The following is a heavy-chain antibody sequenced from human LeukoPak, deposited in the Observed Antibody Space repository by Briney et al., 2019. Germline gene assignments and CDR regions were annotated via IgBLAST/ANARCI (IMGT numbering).Heavy chain of an antibody. J-gene: IGHJ3*02. CDR3: ARDLYWAFDI. CDR2: IYTTGST. CDR1: GGSIRSGDYY. D-gene: IGHD2-8*02. Sequence: SQTLSLTCTVSGGSIRSGDYYWSWIRQPAGKGLEWIGRIYTTGSTNYNPSLKNRVTISVDTSKDQFSLKLSSVTAADTAVYYCARDLYWAFDIWGQGTMVTVSS. V-gene: IGHV4-61*02.